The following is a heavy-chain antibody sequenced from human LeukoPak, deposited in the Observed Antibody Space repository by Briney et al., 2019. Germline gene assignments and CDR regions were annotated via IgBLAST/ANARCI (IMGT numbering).Heavy chain of an antibody. CDR3: AKDGFHCTNVVCYQYFDL. D-gene: IGHD2-8*01. CDR1: GFTFSSYA. J-gene: IGHJ2*01. V-gene: IGHV3-23*01. Sequence: PGGSLRLSCAASGFTFSSYAMSWVRQAPGKGLEWVSAISGSGGSTYYADSVKGRFTISRDNSKNTLYLQMNSLRAEDTAVYYCAKDGFHCTNVVCYQYFDLWGRGTLVTVSS. CDR2: ISGSGGST.